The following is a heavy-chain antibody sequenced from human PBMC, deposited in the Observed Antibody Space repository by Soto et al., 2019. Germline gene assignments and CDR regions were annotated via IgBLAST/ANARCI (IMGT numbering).Heavy chain of an antibody. J-gene: IGHJ6*02. D-gene: IGHD5-18*01. CDR2: IKQDGSEK. CDR1: GFTFSSYV. Sequence: GGSLRLSCAASGFTFSSYVMSWVRQAPGKGLEWVANIKQDGSEKYYVDSVKGRFTISRDNAKNSLYLQMNSLRAEDTAVYYCARETAMVYSYYYGMDVWGQGTTVTV. V-gene: IGHV3-7*03. CDR3: ARETAMVYSYYYGMDV.